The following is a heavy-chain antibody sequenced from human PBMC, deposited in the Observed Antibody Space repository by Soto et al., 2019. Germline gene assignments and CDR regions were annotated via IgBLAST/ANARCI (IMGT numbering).Heavy chain of an antibody. CDR2: IYYSGST. Sequence: SETLSLTCTVSGFSISSYYWSWIRQPPGKGLEWIGYIYYSGSTNYNPSLKSRVTISVDTSKNQFSLKLSSVTAADTAVYYCARNYGPGYTFDYWGQGTLVTVSS. CDR1: GFSISSYY. CDR3: ARNYGPGYTFDY. D-gene: IGHD3-10*01. J-gene: IGHJ4*02. V-gene: IGHV4-59*08.